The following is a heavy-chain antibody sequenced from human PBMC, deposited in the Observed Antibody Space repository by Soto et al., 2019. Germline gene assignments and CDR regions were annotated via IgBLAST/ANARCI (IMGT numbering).Heavy chain of an antibody. CDR1: GGSFSGYY. CDR3: ARGYRLRFLEWSSRGFDY. J-gene: IGHJ4*02. Sequence: SETLSLTCAAYGGSFSGYYWSWIRQPPGKGLEWIGEINHSGSTNYNPSLKSRVTISVDTSKNQFSLKLSSVTAADTAVYYCARGYRLRFLEWSSRGFDYWGQGTLVTVSS. D-gene: IGHD3-3*01. V-gene: IGHV4-34*01. CDR2: INHSGST.